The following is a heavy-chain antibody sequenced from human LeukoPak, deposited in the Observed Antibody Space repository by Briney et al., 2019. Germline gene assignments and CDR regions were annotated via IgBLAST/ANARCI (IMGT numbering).Heavy chain of an antibody. D-gene: IGHD3-22*01. V-gene: IGHV3-21*01. CDR2: FGTRSTSV. CDR1: GFTFSGYS. J-gene: IGHJ4*02. Sequence: KAGGSLRLSCTASGFTFSGYSMNWIRQAPGKGLEWVSSFGTRSTSVHHAGSVKGRFAISRDNAKNSLYLQMNSLRAEDTALYYCAREVSEGFDFWGQGTLVTVSS. CDR3: AREVSEGFDF.